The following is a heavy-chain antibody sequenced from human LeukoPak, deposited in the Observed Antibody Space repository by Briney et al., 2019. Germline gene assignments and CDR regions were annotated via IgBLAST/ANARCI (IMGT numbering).Heavy chain of an antibody. Sequence: ASVKVSFKASGYTFTSYYMHWVRQAPGQGLEWMGIINTSGGSTSYAQKFQGRVTMTRDTSTSTVYMELRSLRSEDTAVYYCARPVDTAMANDAFDIWGQGTMVTVSS. CDR1: GYTFTSYY. CDR3: ARPVDTAMANDAFDI. CDR2: INTSGGST. V-gene: IGHV1-46*01. J-gene: IGHJ3*02. D-gene: IGHD5-18*01.